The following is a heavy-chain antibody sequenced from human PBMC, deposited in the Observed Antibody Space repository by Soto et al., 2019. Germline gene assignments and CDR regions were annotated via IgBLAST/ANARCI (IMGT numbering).Heavy chain of an antibody. J-gene: IGHJ4*02. CDR3: ARQRTSVVTQAYFDS. D-gene: IGHD2-21*02. V-gene: IGHV4-39*01. Sequence: SETLSLSCTVTGDSISNRSYYWGWIRQPPGKGLEWIGSIYYSGSTYNNPSLKSRVSMSVDTSKNQFSLKLRSVTAADTALYYCARQRTSVVTQAYFDSWGQGSLVTVSS. CDR1: GDSISNRSYY. CDR2: IYYSGST.